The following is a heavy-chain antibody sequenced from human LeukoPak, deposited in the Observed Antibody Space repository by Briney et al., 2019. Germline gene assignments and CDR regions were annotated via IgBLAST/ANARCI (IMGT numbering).Heavy chain of an antibody. J-gene: IGHJ4*02. V-gene: IGHV1-46*01. CDR3: ASGIAAAGTSGGSYYFDY. D-gene: IGHD6-13*01. CDR2: INPSGGST. Sequence: GASVKVSCKASGYTFTSYYMHWVRQAPGQGLEWMGIINPSGGSTSYAQKFQGRVTMTRDTSTSTVYMELSSLRSEDTAVYYCASGIAAAGTSGGSYYFDYWGQGTLVTVSS. CDR1: GYTFTSYY.